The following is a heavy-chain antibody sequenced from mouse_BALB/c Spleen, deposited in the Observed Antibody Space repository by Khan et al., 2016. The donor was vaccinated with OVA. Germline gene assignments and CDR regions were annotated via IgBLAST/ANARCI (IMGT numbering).Heavy chain of an antibody. D-gene: IGHD1-1*02. CDR3: ARGGYSVFSY. Sequence: QVQLQQSGPELVKPGTSLKVSCKASGYPFTDSIIGWVRPSTRQGIEWIGDIFPGTGTPYYNGKIKDTATLPEDKSPHPADMPLSSLTSEDSAVYFCARGGYSVFSYWGQGTLVTVSA. CDR2: IFPGTGTP. V-gene: IGHV1-77*01. J-gene: IGHJ3*01. CDR1: GYPFTDSI.